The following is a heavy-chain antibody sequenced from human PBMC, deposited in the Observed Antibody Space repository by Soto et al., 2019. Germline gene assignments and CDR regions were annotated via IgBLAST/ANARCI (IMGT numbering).Heavy chain of an antibody. CDR1: GGSISSGGYY. CDR2: IYYSGST. V-gene: IGHV4-31*03. Sequence: PSETLSLTCTVSGGSISSGGYYWSWIRQRPGKGLEWIGYIYYSGSTYYNPSLKSRVTISVDTSKNQFSLKLSSVTAADTAVYYCARDHGVWFDPWGQGTLVTVSS. CDR3: ARDHGVWFDP. D-gene: IGHD3-10*01. J-gene: IGHJ5*02.